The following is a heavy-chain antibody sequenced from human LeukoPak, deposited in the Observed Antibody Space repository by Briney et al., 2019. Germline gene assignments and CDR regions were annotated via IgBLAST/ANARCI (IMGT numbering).Heavy chain of an antibody. J-gene: IGHJ5*02. Sequence: GGSLRLSCAASGFTFSSYAMHWVRQAPGKGLEWVTIISYDGSNKYYADSVKGRFTISRDNSKNTLYLQMSSLRTEGTAVYYCARGDKQLVFNRNKGGFDPWGQGTLVTVSS. CDR3: ARGDKQLVFNRNKGGFDP. D-gene: IGHD6-13*01. CDR1: GFTFSSYA. CDR2: ISYDGSNK. V-gene: IGHV3-30*04.